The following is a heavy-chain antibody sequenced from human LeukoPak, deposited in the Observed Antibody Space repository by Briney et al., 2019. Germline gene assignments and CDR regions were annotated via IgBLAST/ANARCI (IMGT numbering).Heavy chain of an antibody. CDR3: AKDPWGSRGYFDY. J-gene: IGHJ4*02. CDR2: ISGSGSDT. D-gene: IGHD7-27*01. Sequence: PGGSLRLSCAASGFTFSSYAMIWVRQAPGKGLEWVSAISGSGSDTYYADSVKGRFTISRDNSKNTVYLRMNSLRAEDTAIYYCAKDPWGSRGYFDYWGQGTLVTVSS. V-gene: IGHV3-23*01. CDR1: GFTFSSYA.